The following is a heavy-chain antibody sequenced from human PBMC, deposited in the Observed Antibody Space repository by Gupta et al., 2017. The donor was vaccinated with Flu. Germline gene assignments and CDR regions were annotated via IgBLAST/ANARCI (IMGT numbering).Heavy chain of an antibody. CDR3: ATFDAFYKWNAYFEF. D-gene: IGHD1-20*01. V-gene: IGHV4-59*01. CDR2: VSYSGNT. Sequence: QVQLQESGPGLVKPSETLSLTCTVSAVSISTYYWSWIRQPPGKGLEWIGYVSYSGNTDYIPSLKSRVTISLDTSKNQFSMKLTSVTAADTAVYYCATFDAFYKWNAYFEFWGQGTPVTVSS. J-gene: IGHJ4*02. CDR1: AVSISTYY.